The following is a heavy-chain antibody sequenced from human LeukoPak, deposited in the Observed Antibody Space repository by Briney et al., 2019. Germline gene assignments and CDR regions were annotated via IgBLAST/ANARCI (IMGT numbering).Heavy chain of an antibody. D-gene: IGHD4-23*01. CDR3: ARGYWRGGNPVAKAHNWFDP. V-gene: IGHV4-30-2*01. CDR1: GGSISSGGYS. Sequence: SETLSLTCAVSGGSISSGGYSWSWIRQPPGKGLEWIGYIYHSGSTYYNPSLKSRVTISVDRSKNQFSLKLSSVTAADTAVYYCARGYWRGGNPVAKAHNWFDPWGQGTLVTVSS. J-gene: IGHJ5*02. CDR2: IYHSGST.